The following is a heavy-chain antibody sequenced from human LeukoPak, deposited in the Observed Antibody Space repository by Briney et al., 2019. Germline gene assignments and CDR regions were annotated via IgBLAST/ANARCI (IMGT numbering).Heavy chain of an antibody. CDR3: AQQAQWLLTTPIDH. J-gene: IGHJ4*02. CDR2: IRGSGGRT. CDR1: GFTFSSYA. Sequence: PGGSLRLSCAASGFTFSSYAMSWVRQAPGKGLEWVSGIRGSGGRTFYADSVEGRFTISRDNSKNTLYLQMNSLRGEDTGVYYCAQQAQWLLTTPIDHWGQGTLVTVSS. V-gene: IGHV3-23*01. D-gene: IGHD6-19*01.